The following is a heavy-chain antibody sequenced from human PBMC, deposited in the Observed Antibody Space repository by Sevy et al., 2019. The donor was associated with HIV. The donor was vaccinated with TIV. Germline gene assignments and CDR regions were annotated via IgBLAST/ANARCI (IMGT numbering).Heavy chain of an antibody. J-gene: IGHJ6*03. CDR3: GKGGGGHYDPDEIGYYFYYYNMDV. CDR1: GFIFDSYG. D-gene: IGHD3-22*01. V-gene: IGHV3-23*01. CDR2: ISGSGTRT. Sequence: GGSLRLSCAVSGFIFDSYGMTWVRQAPGKGLEWVSGISGSGTRTYYADSVKGRFIISRDNSKNTLYLQMNSLRSEDTAIYYCGKGGGGHYDPDEIGYYFYYYNMDVWGKGTTVTVSS.